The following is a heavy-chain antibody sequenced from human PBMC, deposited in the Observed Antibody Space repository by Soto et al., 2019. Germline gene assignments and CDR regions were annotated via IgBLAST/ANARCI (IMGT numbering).Heavy chain of an antibody. Sequence: GSLRLSCAASGFPFSSTDMTWVRQAPGKGPDWVSTIDGSGGTTYYADSVKGRFTISRDNSMNTVYLQMNSLRADDTALYYCAKNSGWFNTWGQGALVTVSS. CDR3: AKNSGWFNT. CDR2: IDGSGGTT. J-gene: IGHJ5*02. D-gene: IGHD3-10*01. CDR1: GFPFSSTD. V-gene: IGHV3-23*01.